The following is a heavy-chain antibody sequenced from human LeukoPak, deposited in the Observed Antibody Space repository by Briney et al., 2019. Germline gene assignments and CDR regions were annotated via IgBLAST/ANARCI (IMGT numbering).Heavy chain of an antibody. CDR1: GLTFGVYG. D-gene: IGHD3-10*01. CDR2: VCSTASGGTA. V-gene: IGHV3-49*04. J-gene: IGHJ4*02. CDR3: TRDGRNYGSGRVFDY. Sequence: GGSLRLSCTGSGLTFGVYGMGWVGLASGKGLEWVGLVCSTASGGTAEYAASVKGRFTISRDDSKSIAYLQMNSLKTEDTAVYYCTRDGRNYGSGRVFDYWGQGTLVTVSS.